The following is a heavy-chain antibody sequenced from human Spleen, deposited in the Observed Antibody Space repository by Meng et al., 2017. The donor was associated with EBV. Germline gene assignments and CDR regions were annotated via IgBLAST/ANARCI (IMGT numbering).Heavy chain of an antibody. Sequence: QRKRRAAVLLNPSETPSPTCDLYGSFSEYYWTWFRQPPGKGLEWIGEINYSGSTKYSPSLTSRLTISVDTSKNQFSLKMTSVTAADTAVYYCARGVLRRMSGTYHLYNWFDHWGQGTLVTASS. V-gene: IGHV4-34*02. CDR3: ARGVLRRMSGTYHLYNWFDH. CDR1: GSFSEYY. D-gene: IGHD1-26*01. CDR2: INYSGST. J-gene: IGHJ5*02.